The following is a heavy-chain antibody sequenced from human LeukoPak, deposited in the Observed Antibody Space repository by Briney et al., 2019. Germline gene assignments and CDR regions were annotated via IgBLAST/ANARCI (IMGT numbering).Heavy chain of an antibody. CDR1: GFTFSSYG. CDR3: AKFAGDAPFDY. J-gene: IGHJ4*02. D-gene: IGHD4-17*01. Sequence: GGSLRLSCAASGFTFSSYGMHWVRQAPGKGLEWVAVISYDGSNKYYADSVKGRFTISRDNSKNTLYPQMNSLRAEDTAVYYCAKFAGDAPFDYWGQGTLVTVSS. V-gene: IGHV3-30*18. CDR2: ISYDGSNK.